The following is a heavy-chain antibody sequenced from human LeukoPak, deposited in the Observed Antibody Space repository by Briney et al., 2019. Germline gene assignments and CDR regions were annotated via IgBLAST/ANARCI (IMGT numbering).Heavy chain of an antibody. CDR1: GFTFSSYS. D-gene: IGHD3-16*01. CDR3: ARFGDMPRGAFDI. CDR2: ISSSSSYI. Sequence: GGSLRLSCAASGFTFSSYSMNWVRQAPGKGLEWVSSISSSSSYIYYADSVKGRSTISRDNAKNSLYLQMNSLRAEDTAVYYCARFGDMPRGAFDIWGQGTMVTVSS. V-gene: IGHV3-21*01. J-gene: IGHJ3*02.